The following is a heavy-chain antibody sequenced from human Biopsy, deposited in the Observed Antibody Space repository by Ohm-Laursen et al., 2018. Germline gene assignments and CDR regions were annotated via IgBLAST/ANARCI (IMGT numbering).Heavy chain of an antibody. CDR1: GDSISSYY. CDR3: ARGSSYGYDFDY. Sequence: GTLSLTWTVSGDSISSYYWNWIRQPPGKRLEWIGNIYYSGSTNFNPSLKSRVTISVDTSKNQFSLKLSSVTAADTAVYFCARGSSYGYDFDYWGQGTLVAVSS. D-gene: IGHD5-18*01. CDR2: IYYSGST. J-gene: IGHJ4*02. V-gene: IGHV4-59*01.